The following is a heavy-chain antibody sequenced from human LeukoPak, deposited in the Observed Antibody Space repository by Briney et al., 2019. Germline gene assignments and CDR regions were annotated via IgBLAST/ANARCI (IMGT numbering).Heavy chain of an antibody. D-gene: IGHD3-10*01. CDR1: GGSISSYY. Sequence: SETLSLTCTVSGGSISSYYWSWIRQPPGKGLEWMGYVYYSGSTNYNPSLKSRVTISLDTSENQFSLKLSSVTAADTAVYYCARSELLWFGGVNSGFDYWGQGTLVTVSS. V-gene: IGHV4-59*01. CDR3: ARSELLWFGGVNSGFDY. J-gene: IGHJ4*02. CDR2: VYYSGST.